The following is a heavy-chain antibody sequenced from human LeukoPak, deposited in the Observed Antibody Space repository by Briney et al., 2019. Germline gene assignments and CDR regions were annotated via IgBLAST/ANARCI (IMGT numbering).Heavy chain of an antibody. CDR1: GYTFTSYA. V-gene: IGHV7-4-1*02. Sequence: ASVKVSCKASGYTFTSYAMNWVRQAPGQGLEWMGWINTNTGNPTCAQGFTGRFVFSLDTSVSTAYLQISSLKAEDTAVCYCARVGGYLLYYYYYGMDVWGQGTTVTVSS. J-gene: IGHJ6*02. CDR3: ARVGGYLLYYYYYGMDV. D-gene: IGHD3-22*01. CDR2: INTNTGNP.